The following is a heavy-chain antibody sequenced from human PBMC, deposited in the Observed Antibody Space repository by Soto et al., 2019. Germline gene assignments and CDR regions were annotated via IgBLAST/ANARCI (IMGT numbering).Heavy chain of an antibody. Sequence: GASVKVSCKASGYTFTSYGISWVRQAPGQGLEWMGWISAYNGNTKYSQKFQGRVTITRDTSASTAYMELSSLRSEDTAVYYCASSRITMVPYGMDVWGQGTTVTVSS. CDR1: GYTFTSYG. CDR2: ISAYNGNT. V-gene: IGHV1-18*01. CDR3: ASSRITMVPYGMDV. J-gene: IGHJ6*02. D-gene: IGHD3-10*01.